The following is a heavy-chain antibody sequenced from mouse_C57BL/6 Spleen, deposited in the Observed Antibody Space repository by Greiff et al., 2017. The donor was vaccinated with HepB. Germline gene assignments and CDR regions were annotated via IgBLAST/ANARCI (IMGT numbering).Heavy chain of an antibody. D-gene: IGHD2-4*01. V-gene: IGHV5-17*01. CDR2: ISSGSSTI. CDR3: ARGIYYDYVFAY. CDR1: GFTFSDYG. Sequence: EVKLVESGGGLVKPGGSLKLSCAASGFTFSDYGMHWVRQAPEKGLEWVAYISSGSSTIYYADTVKGRFTISRDNAKNTLFLQMTSLRSEDTAMYYCARGIYYDYVFAYWGQGTLVTVSA. J-gene: IGHJ3*01.